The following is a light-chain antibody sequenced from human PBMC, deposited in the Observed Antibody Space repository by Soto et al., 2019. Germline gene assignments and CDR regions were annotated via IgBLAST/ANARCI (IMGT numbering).Light chain of an antibody. Sequence: QPVLTQSPSASASLGASVKLTCTLSSGHSTYAIAWHQQQAEKGPRYLMKLNSDGSHNKGDGIPDRFSGSSSGAERYLTISSLQSEDEADYYCQTWGSGSPVVFGGGTKLTVL. CDR2: LNSDGSH. J-gene: IGLJ2*01. V-gene: IGLV4-69*01. CDR3: QTWGSGSPVV. CDR1: SGHSTYA.